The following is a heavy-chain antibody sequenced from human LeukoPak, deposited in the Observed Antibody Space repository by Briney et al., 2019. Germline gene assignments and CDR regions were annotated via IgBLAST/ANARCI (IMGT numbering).Heavy chain of an antibody. V-gene: IGHV1-69*05. CDR3: ARDGDYDSSEYYFDY. CDR2: IIPIFGTA. Sequence: SVKVSCKASGGTFGSYAISWVRQAPGQGLEWMGRIIPIFGTANYAQKFQGRVTITTDESTSTAYMELSSLRSEDTAVYYCARDGDYDSSEYYFDYWGQGTLVTVSS. D-gene: IGHD3-22*01. CDR1: GGTFGSYA. J-gene: IGHJ4*02.